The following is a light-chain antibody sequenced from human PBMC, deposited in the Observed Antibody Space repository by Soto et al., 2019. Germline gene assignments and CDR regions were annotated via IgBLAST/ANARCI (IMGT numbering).Light chain of an antibody. CDR3: TSYTSSSPYV. CDR2: EVR. Sequence: QSALTQPASVSGSPGQSITISCTGTSSDVGGYNYVSWCQQHPGKAPKLMIYEVRNRPSGISNRFSGSKSGNTASLTISGLQAEDEADYYCTSYTSSSPYVFGTGTKLTVL. J-gene: IGLJ1*01. V-gene: IGLV2-14*01. CDR1: SSDVGGYNY.